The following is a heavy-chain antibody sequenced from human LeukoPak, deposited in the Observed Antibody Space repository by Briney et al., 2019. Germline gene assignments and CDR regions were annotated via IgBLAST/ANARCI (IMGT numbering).Heavy chain of an antibody. CDR3: ARSQAVAGTVDY. CDR2: IYSGGRT. J-gene: IGHJ4*02. D-gene: IGHD6-19*01. CDR1: GFTFSSEA. V-gene: IGHV3-53*01. Sequence: GGSLRLSCAASGFTFSSEAMSWGRQAPGKGLEWVSVIYSGGRTDYADSVTGRFTISRDNSKNTLNLQMNSRRADDPAVYYCARSQAVAGTVDYWGQGTPVTVSS.